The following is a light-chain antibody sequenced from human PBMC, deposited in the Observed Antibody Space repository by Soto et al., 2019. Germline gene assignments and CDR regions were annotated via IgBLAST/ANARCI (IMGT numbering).Light chain of an antibody. CDR3: SSYAGSYILV. Sequence: QSALTQPRSVSGSPGQSVTISCTGTSSDVGGYNYVSWYQHHPGKGPQLIIYDVSKRPSGVFARFSGSKSDNTASLTISGLQAEDEADYYCSSYAGSYILVFGGGTKLTVL. CDR2: DVS. V-gene: IGLV2-11*01. J-gene: IGLJ2*01. CDR1: SSDVGGYNY.